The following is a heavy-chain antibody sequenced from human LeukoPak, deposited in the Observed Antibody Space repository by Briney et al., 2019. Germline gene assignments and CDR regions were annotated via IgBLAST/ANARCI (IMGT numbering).Heavy chain of an antibody. CDR3: ARGMGGPYYYYGMDV. Sequence: SETLSLTCAVYGGSFSGYYWSWIRQPPGKGLEWIEEINHSGSTNYNPSLKSRVTISVDTSKNQFSLKLSSVTAADTAVYYCARGMGGPYYYYGMDVWGQGTTVTVSS. CDR1: GGSFSGYY. V-gene: IGHV4-34*01. CDR2: INHSGST. J-gene: IGHJ6*02.